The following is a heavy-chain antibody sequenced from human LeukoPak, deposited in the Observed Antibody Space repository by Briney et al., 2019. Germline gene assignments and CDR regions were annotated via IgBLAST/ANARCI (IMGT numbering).Heavy chain of an antibody. CDR3: ARVEPTTADLECSGGGCYYSSVSRYFDL. Sequence: SETLSLTCTVSGGSISSYYWSWIRQPPGKGLEWIGYIYYSGSTNYNPSLKSRVTISVDTSKNQFSLKLSSVTAADTAVYYCARVEPTTADLECSGGGCYYSSVSRYFDLWGRGTLVTVSS. CDR1: GGSISSYY. CDR2: IYYSGST. J-gene: IGHJ2*01. V-gene: IGHV4-59*01. D-gene: IGHD2-15*01.